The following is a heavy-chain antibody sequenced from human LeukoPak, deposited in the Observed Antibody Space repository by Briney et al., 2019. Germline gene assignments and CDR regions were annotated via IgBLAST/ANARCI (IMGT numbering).Heavy chain of an antibody. CDR3: ARALRRYKYDYSSPDY. Sequence: PGGSLRLSCAASGFTFSSYGMHWVRQAPGKGLEWVAFIRYDGSNKYYADSVKGRFTISRDNSKNSLYLQMNSLRAEDTALYYCARALRRYKYDYSSPDYWGQGTLVTVSS. CDR1: GFTFSSYG. V-gene: IGHV3-30*02. D-gene: IGHD3-16*01. CDR2: IRYDGSNK. J-gene: IGHJ4*02.